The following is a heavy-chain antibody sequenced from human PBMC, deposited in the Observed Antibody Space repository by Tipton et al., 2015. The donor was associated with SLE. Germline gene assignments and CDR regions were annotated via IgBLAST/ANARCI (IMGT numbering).Heavy chain of an antibody. CDR2: IHSSGST. V-gene: IGHV4-59*12. CDR3: ARRSGGYYYYYGMDV. J-gene: IGHJ6*02. Sequence: TLSLTCTVSGGSISGYYWSWIRQPPGKGLEWIAYIHSSGSTNYNPSLKSRVTISADTSKNQFSLKVSSVTAADTAVYYCARRSGGYYYYYGMDVWGQGTTVTVSS. CDR1: GGSISGYY. D-gene: IGHD2-15*01.